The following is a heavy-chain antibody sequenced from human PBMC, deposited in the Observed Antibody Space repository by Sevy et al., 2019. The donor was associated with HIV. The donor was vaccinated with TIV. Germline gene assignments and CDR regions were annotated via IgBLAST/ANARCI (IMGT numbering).Heavy chain of an antibody. CDR1: GGSFSGYY. CDR2: INHSGST. Sequence: SDTLSLTCAVYGGSFSGYYWSWIRQPPGKGLEWIGEINHSGSTNYNPSLKSRVTISVDTSKNQFSLKLSSVTAADTAVYYCARGFGAAAGRGNRGDYWGQGTLVTVSS. V-gene: IGHV4-34*01. CDR3: ARGFGAAAGRGNRGDY. D-gene: IGHD6-13*01. J-gene: IGHJ4*02.